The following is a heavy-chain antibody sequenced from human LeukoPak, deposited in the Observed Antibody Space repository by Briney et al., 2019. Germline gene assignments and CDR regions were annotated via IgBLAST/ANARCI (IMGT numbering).Heavy chain of an antibody. D-gene: IGHD2-15*01. CDR3: AGPDKDVVVVVAATRYYYYGMDV. V-gene: IGHV4-38-2*01. CDR2: IYHSGST. Sequence: SETLSLTYAVSGYSISSGYYWGWIRQPPGKGLEWIGSIYHSGSTYYNPSLKSRVTISVDTSKNQFSLKLSSVTAADTAVYYCAGPDKDVVVVVAATRYYYYGMDVWGKGTTVTVSS. CDR1: GYSISSGYY. J-gene: IGHJ6*04.